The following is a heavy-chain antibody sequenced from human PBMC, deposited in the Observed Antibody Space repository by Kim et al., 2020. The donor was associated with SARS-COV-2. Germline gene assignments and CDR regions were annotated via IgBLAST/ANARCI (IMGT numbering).Heavy chain of an antibody. Sequence: GGSLRLSCAASGFTFSSYAMSWVRQAPGKGLEWVSAISGSGGSTYYADSVKGRFTISRDNSKNTLYLQMNSLRAEDTAVYYCANPRVGYSSSWYEYYYGMDVWGQGTTVTVSS. D-gene: IGHD6-13*01. J-gene: IGHJ6*02. CDR1: GFTFSSYA. CDR3: ANPRVGYSSSWYEYYYGMDV. CDR2: ISGSGGST. V-gene: IGHV3-23*01.